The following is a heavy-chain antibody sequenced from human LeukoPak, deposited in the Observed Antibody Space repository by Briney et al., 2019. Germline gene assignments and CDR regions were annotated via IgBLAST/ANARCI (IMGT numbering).Heavy chain of an antibody. D-gene: IGHD5-18*01. J-gene: IGHJ4*02. V-gene: IGHV4-59*01. CDR2: IYYSGST. CDR1: GGSISSYY. CDR3: AGGHTSMVTQFDY. Sequence: NPSETLSLTCTVSGGSISSYYWSWIRQPPGKGLEWIGYIYYSGSTNYNPSLKGRVTISVDTSKNQFSLSLSSVTAADTAVYYCAGGHTSMVTQFDYWGQGTLVTVSS.